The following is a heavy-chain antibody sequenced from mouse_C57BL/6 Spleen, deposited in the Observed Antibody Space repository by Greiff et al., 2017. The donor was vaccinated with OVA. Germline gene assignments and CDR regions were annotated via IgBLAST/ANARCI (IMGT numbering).Heavy chain of an antibody. CDR2: IYPGSGST. CDR1: GYTFTSYW. D-gene: IGHD1-1*01. V-gene: IGHV1-55*01. Sequence: VQLQQPGAELVKPGASVKMSCKASGYTFTSYWITWVKQRPGQGLEWIGDIYPGSGSTNYNEKFKSKATLTVDTSSSTAYMQLSSLTSEDSAVYYCARLTTVVGQDCDYWGQGTTLTVSS. J-gene: IGHJ2*01. CDR3: ARLTTVVGQDCDY.